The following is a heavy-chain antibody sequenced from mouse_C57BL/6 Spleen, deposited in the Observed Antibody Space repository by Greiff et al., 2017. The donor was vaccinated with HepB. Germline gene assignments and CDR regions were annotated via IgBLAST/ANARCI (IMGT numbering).Heavy chain of an antibody. CDR2: IYPRSGNT. J-gene: IGHJ2*01. Sequence: VQLQQSGAELARPGASVKLSCKASGYTFTSYGISWVKQRTGQGLEWIGEIYPRSGNTYYNKKFKGKATLTADKSSSTAYMELRSLTSEDSAVYFCARQLRLQSSYYFDYWGQGTTLTVSS. V-gene: IGHV1-81*01. CDR3: ARQLRLQSSYYFDY. CDR1: GYTFTSYG. D-gene: IGHD3-2*02.